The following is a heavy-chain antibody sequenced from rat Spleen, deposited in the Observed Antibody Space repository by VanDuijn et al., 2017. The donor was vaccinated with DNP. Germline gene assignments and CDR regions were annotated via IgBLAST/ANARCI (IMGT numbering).Heavy chain of an antibody. CDR2: ISSGGST. CDR1: GFSLTCNG. D-gene: IGHD1-11*01. V-gene: IGHV2S12*01. J-gene: IGHJ1*01. Sequence: QVQLKESGPGLVQPSQTLSLTCTVSGFSLTCNGVSWVRQPPGKGLEWIAAISSGGSTYYNSALKSRLSISRDTSKSQVFLKMNSLQTEDTAIYFCTRDTDPYWYFDFWGPGTMVTVSS. CDR3: TRDTDPYWYFDF.